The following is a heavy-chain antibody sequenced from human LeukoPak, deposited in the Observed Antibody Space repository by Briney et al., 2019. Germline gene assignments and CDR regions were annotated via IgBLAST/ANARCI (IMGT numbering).Heavy chain of an antibody. D-gene: IGHD3-10*01. CDR3: TRVRGESPRWFDP. CDR2: INSDGSNT. J-gene: IGHJ5*02. CDR1: GFTFSSYW. Sequence: PGGSLRLSRAASGFTFSSYWMYWVRQAPGKRLVWVAHINSDGSNTNYADSVKGRFTISRDNAENMVYLQMNSLGAEDTAVYYCTRVRGESPRWFDPWGQGTLVTVSS. V-gene: IGHV3-74*01.